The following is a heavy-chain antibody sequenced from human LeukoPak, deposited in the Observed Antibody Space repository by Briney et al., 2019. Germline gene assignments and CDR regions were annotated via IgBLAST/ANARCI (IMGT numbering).Heavy chain of an antibody. CDR3: ARDGGITGTTDY. D-gene: IGHD1-7*01. CDR1: GYTLTELS. V-gene: IGHV1-18*01. Sequence: ASVKVSCKVSGYTLTELSMHWVRQAPGKGLEWMGWICAYNGNTNYAQKLQGRVTMTTDTSTSTAYMELRSLRSDDTAVYYCARDGGITGTTDYWGQGTLVTVSS. J-gene: IGHJ4*02. CDR2: ICAYNGNT.